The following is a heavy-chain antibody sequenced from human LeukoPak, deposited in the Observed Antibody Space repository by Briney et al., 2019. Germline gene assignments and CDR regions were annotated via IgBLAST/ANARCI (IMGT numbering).Heavy chain of an antibody. CDR1: GFTFSSYG. CDR3: AKDRGNWFDP. D-gene: IGHD3-10*01. V-gene: IGHV3-30*18. J-gene: IGHJ5*02. Sequence: PGGSLRLSCAASGFTFSSYGMHWVRQAPGKGLEWVAVISYDGSNKYYADSVKGRFTISRDNSKNTLYLQMNSLRAEGTAVYYCAKDRGNWFDPWGQGTLVTVSS. CDR2: ISYDGSNK.